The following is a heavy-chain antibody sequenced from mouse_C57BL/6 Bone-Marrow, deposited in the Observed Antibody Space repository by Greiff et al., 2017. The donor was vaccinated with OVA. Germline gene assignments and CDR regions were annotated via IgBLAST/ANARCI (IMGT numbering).Heavy chain of an antibody. J-gene: IGHJ4*01. CDR2: ISYDGSN. V-gene: IGHV3-6*01. CDR1: GYSITSGYY. Sequence: EVQLVESGPGLVKPSQSLSLTCSVTGYSITSGYYWNWIRQFPGNKLEWMGYISYDGSNNYNPSLKNRISITRDTSKNQFFLKLNSVTTEDTATYYCARDTLNSSGYVGYAMDYWGQGTSVTVSS. CDR3: ARDTLNSSGYVGYAMDY. D-gene: IGHD3-2*02.